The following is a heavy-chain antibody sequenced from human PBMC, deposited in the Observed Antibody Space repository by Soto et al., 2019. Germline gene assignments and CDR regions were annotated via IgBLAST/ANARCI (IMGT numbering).Heavy chain of an antibody. D-gene: IGHD3-3*01. Sequence: SETLSLTCTVSGGSISSYYWSWIRQPPGKGLEWIGYIYYSGSTNYNPSLKSRVTISVDTSKNQFSLKLSSVTAADTAVYYCARGVVIIPLYYYYYMDVWGKGTTVTVSS. CDR1: GGSISSYY. CDR2: IYYSGST. J-gene: IGHJ6*03. V-gene: IGHV4-59*01. CDR3: ARGVVIIPLYYYYYMDV.